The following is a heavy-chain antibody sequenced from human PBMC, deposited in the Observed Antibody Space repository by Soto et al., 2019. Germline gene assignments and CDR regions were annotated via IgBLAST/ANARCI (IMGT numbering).Heavy chain of an antibody. D-gene: IGHD3-3*01. CDR3: ARARHFGX. V-gene: IGHV3-7*01. Sequence: GSLKLSCAASGFTFSNYWMSWVRQAPGKGMELVDNIKQDGSESNYADSVKGRLTISRYNAENSLYLQMTSLRAEDTAVYYCARARHFGXWGQGTLVTVSX. CDR2: IKQDGSES. CDR1: GFTFSNYW. J-gene: IGHJ4*02.